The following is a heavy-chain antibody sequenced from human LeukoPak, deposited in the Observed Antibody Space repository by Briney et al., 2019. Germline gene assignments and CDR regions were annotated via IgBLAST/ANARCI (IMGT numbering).Heavy chain of an antibody. V-gene: IGHV3-7*01. J-gene: IGHJ4*02. D-gene: IGHD3-16*01. CDR3: ARWSRFGLGSGFDY. Sequence: GGSVRLSCAASGFTFSSYWMSWVRQAPGKGLEWVANIKQEGSEKYYVDSVKGRFTISRDNAKNSLYLQMNSLRADDTAVYYCARWSRFGLGSGFDYWGQGTLVTVSS. CDR1: GFTFSSYW. CDR2: IKQEGSEK.